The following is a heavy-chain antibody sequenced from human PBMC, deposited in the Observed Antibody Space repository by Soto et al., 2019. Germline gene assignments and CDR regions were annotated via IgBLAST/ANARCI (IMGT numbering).Heavy chain of an antibody. CDR1: GFTFSSYG. CDR2: ISYDGSNK. V-gene: IGHV3-30*18. J-gene: IGHJ4*02. CDR3: AKDPGYGLDY. D-gene: IGHD5-12*01. Sequence: QVQLVESGGGVVQPGRSLRLSCAASGFTFSSYGMHWVRQAPGKGLEWVAVISYDGSNKYYADSVKGRFTISRDNSKNTLYLQMNSLRAEDTAVYYCAKDPGYGLDYWGQGTLVTGSS.